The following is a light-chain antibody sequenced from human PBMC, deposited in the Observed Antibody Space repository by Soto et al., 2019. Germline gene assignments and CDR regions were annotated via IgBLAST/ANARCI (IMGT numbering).Light chain of an antibody. Sequence: DIQMTQSPSALSASVGDTVTITCRASQGILDYLAWYLQRPGKAPKLLIYAASTLQTGVPSRFRGSGAGTDFTLTISSLQPEDVGTYYCQKYDTAPQTFGPGTRVEI. CDR1: QGILDY. CDR2: AAS. CDR3: QKYDTAPQT. J-gene: IGKJ1*01. V-gene: IGKV1-27*01.